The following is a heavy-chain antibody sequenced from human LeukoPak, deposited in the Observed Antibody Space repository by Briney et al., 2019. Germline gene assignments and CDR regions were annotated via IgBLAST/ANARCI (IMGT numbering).Heavy chain of an antibody. CDR1: GGSISSYY. Sequence: SETLSLTCTVSGGSISSYYWSWIRQPPGKGLEWIGYIYYSGSTNYNPSLKSRVTISVDTSKNQFSLKLSSVTAAGTAVYYCARSAGLLWFGEAHFDYWGQGTLVTVSS. D-gene: IGHD3-10*01. CDR2: IYYSGST. V-gene: IGHV4-59*01. J-gene: IGHJ4*02. CDR3: ARSAGLLWFGEAHFDY.